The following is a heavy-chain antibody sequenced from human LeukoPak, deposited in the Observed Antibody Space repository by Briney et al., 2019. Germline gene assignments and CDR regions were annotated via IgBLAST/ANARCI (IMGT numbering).Heavy chain of an antibody. V-gene: IGHV4-39*01. J-gene: IGHJ1*01. D-gene: IGHD2-21*02. Sequence: SETLSLTCTVSGGSISSSSYYWGWIRQPPGKGLEWIGSIYYSGSTYDNPSLKSRVTISVDTSKNQFSLKLSSVTAADTAVYYCARHAYCGGDCKESLPEYFQHWGQGTLVTVSS. CDR1: GGSISSSSYY. CDR3: ARHAYCGGDCKESLPEYFQH. CDR2: IYYSGST.